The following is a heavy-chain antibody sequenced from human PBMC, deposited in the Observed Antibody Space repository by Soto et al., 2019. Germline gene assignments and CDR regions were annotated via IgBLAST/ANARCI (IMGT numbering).Heavy chain of an antibody. CDR3: ARSPAKMYNWFDP. Sequence: PSETLSLTCTVSGGSISSYYCSWIRQPPGKGLEWIGYIYYSGSTNYTPSLKSRVTISVDTSKNQFSLKLSSVTAADTAVYYCARSPAKMYNWFDPWGQGTLVTVSS. J-gene: IGHJ5*02. V-gene: IGHV4-59*01. CDR2: IYYSGST. D-gene: IGHD5-12*01. CDR1: GGSISSYY.